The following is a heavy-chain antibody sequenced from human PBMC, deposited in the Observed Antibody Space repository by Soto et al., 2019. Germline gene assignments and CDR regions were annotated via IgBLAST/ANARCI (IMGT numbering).Heavy chain of an antibody. D-gene: IGHD3-10*01. V-gene: IGHV3-30*18. Sequence: GGSLRLSCAASGFTFSSYGMHWVRQAPGKGLEWVAVISYDGSNKYYADSVKGRFTISRDNSKNTLYLQMNSLRAEDTAVYYCAKDGYYGSGSLFEPLDYWGQGTLVTVSS. J-gene: IGHJ4*02. CDR2: ISYDGSNK. CDR3: AKDGYYGSGSLFEPLDY. CDR1: GFTFSSYG.